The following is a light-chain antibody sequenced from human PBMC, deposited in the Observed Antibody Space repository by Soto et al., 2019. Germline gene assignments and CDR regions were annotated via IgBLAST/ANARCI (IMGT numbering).Light chain of an antibody. J-gene: IGLJ2*01. CDR1: SSDVGGYTY. CDR3: SSYTSISTVV. CDR2: EVS. V-gene: IGLV2-14*01. Sequence: QSVLTQPASVSGSPGQSITISCTGTSSDVGGYTYVSWYQQRPGKAPKVLIYEVSNRPSGVSNRFSGSKSGNTASLTISGLQTEDEADYYCSSYTSISTVVFGGGTQLTVL.